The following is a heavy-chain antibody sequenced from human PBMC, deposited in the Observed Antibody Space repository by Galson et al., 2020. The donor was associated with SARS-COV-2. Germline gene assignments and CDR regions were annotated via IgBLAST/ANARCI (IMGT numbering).Heavy chain of an antibody. CDR3: ARLSGYYDRSGYYNTAVDY. V-gene: IGHV4-39*01. D-gene: IGHD3-22*01. J-gene: IGHJ4*02. CDR1: GGSISSSSYY. Sequence: SETLSLTCTVSGGSISSSSYYWGWIRQPPGKGLEWIGSIYYSGSTYYNPSLKSRVTISVDTSKNQFSLKLSSVTAADTAVYYCARLSGYYDRSGYYNTAVDYWGQGTLVTVSS. CDR2: IYYSGST.